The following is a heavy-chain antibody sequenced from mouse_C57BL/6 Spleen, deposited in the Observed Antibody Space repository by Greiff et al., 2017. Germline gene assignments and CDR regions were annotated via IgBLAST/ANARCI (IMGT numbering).Heavy chain of an antibody. D-gene: IGHD2-2*01. Sequence: QVQLQQSGAELVRPGSSVKLSCKASGYTFTSYWMHWVKQRPIQGLEWIGNINPSDSETHSKQKFKDKATLTVDKSSSTAYMQLSSLTSEDSAVYYCAREGYDVAFDVWGTGTTVTVSS. CDR2: INPSDSET. CDR1: GYTFTSYW. J-gene: IGHJ1*03. V-gene: IGHV1-52*01. CDR3: AREGYDVAFDV.